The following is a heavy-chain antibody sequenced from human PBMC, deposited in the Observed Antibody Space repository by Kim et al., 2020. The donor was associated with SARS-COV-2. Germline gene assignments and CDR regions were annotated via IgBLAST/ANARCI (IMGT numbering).Heavy chain of an antibody. CDR1: GGTFSSYA. Sequence: SVKVSCKASGGTFSSYAISWVRQAPGQGLEWMGGIIPIFGTANYAQKFQGRVTITADESTSTAYMELSSLRSEDTAVYYCARVPGQASGSYFDYWGQGTLVTVSS. CDR3: ARVPGQASGSYFDY. V-gene: IGHV1-69*13. D-gene: IGHD1-26*01. CDR2: IIPIFGTA. J-gene: IGHJ4*02.